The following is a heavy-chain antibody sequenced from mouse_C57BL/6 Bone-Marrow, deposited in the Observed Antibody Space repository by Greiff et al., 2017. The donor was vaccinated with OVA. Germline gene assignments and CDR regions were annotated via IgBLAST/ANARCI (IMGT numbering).Heavy chain of an antibody. CDR2: IDPENGDT. D-gene: IGHD1-1*01. V-gene: IGHV14-4*01. Sequence: VQLQQSGAELVRPGASVKLSCTASGFNIKDDYMHWVKQRPEQGLEWIGWIDPENGDTEYASKFQGKATITADTSSNTAYLQLSSLTSEDTAFYYCTTTTVVATVDYWGQGTTLTVSS. CDR3: TTTTVVATVDY. J-gene: IGHJ2*01. CDR1: GFNIKDDY.